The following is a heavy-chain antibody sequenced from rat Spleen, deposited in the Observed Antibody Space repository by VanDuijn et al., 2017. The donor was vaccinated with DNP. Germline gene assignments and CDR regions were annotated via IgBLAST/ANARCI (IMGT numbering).Heavy chain of an antibody. D-gene: IGHD1-2*01. Sequence: EVQLVESGGGLVQPGRSMKLSCAASGFTFSNSDMAWVRKAPTKGLEWVASISTSGGSTYYRDSVKGRFTISRDNAKSTLYLQMDSPRSEDTATYYCATDSSYIYNYWGQGVMVTVSS. CDR2: ISTSGGST. CDR3: ATDSSYIYNY. CDR1: GFTFSNSD. J-gene: IGHJ2*01. V-gene: IGHV5-25*01.